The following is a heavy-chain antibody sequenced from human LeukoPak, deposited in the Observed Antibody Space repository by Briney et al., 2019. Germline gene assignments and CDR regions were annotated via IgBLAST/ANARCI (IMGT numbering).Heavy chain of an antibody. V-gene: IGHV3-21*01. CDR1: GFTFTNFA. J-gene: IGHJ4*02. CDR2: ISSSSSYI. CDR3: ARARSDFDY. Sequence: GGSLRLSCAASGFTFTNFAMTWVRQAPGKGLEWVSSISSSSSYIYYADSVKGRFTISRDNAKNSLYLQMNSLRAEDTAVYYCARARSDFDYWGQGTLVTVSS.